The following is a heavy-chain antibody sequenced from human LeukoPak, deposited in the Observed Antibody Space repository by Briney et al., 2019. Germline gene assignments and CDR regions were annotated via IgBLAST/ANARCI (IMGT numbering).Heavy chain of an antibody. V-gene: IGHV3-48*01. CDR2: IDISSSST. Sequence: GGSLRLSCAASGFTFSSYTMNWVRQAPGKGLEWISYIDISSSSTYYADSVKGRFTISRDNAKNSLYLQMSSLRAEDTALYYCARGPPLFDPWGQGTPVTVSS. CDR3: ARGPPLFDP. CDR1: GFTFSSYT. J-gene: IGHJ5*02.